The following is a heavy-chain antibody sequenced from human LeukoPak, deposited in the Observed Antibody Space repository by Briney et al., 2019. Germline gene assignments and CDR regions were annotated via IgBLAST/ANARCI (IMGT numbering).Heavy chain of an antibody. D-gene: IGHD5-24*01. CDR1: GYTFTGYY. CDR3: ARYRDGYRDNDY. J-gene: IGHJ4*02. Sequence: GASVKVSCKASGYTFTGYYMHWVRQAPGQGLEWMGWISAYNGNTNYAQKLQGRVTMATDTSTSTAYMELRSLRSDDTAVYYCARYRDGYRDNDYWGQGTLVTVSS. CDR2: ISAYNGNT. V-gene: IGHV1-18*04.